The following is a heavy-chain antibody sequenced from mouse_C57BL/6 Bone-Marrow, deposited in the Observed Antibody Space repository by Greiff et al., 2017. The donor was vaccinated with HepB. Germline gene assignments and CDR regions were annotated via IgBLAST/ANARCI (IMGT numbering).Heavy chain of an antibody. CDR3: ANDSSGYPFAY. V-gene: IGHV1-54*01. Sequence: VQLQQSGAELVRPGTSVKVSCKASGYAFTNYLIEWVKQRPGQGLEWIGVINPGSGGTNYNEKFKGKATLTADKPSSTAYMQLSSLTSEDSAVYFCANDSSGYPFAYWGQGTLVTVSA. D-gene: IGHD3-2*02. CDR2: INPGSGGT. J-gene: IGHJ3*01. CDR1: GYAFTNYL.